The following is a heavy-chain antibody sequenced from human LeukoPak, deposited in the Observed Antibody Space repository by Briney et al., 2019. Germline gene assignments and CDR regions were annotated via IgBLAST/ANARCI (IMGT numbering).Heavy chain of an antibody. V-gene: IGHV3-11*01. D-gene: IGHD3-9*01. CDR2: ISSNGSTK. CDR3: ARESTARYVEYGLDV. CDR1: GFIFGDYY. J-gene: IGHJ6*02. Sequence: GGSLRLSCAASGFIFGDYYMSWIRQAPGKGLEWLAYISSNGSTKYYADSVKGRFSVSRDNAKTSVYLQMNSLRADDTAVYYCARESTARYVEYGLDVWGQGTMVTVSS.